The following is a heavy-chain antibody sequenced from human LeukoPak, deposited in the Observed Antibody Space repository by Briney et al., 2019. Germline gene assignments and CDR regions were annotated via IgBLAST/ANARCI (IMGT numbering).Heavy chain of an antibody. CDR1: GFTFRNYA. J-gene: IGHJ4*02. CDR3: AKSHLPNAYSGTYYCDY. V-gene: IGHV3-30*02. D-gene: IGHD1-26*01. Sequence: GGSLRLSCAASGFTFRNYAMHWVRQAPGKGLEWVAFIRYDESKKFYGDSVKGRFTISRDNSKNTLYLQMNSLRTEDTAVYYCAKSHLPNAYSGTYYCDYWGQGTLVTVSS. CDR2: IRYDESKK.